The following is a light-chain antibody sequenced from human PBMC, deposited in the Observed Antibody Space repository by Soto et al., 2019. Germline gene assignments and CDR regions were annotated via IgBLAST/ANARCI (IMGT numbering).Light chain of an antibody. CDR1: QGISSY. Sequence: DIQLTQSPSFLSASVGDRVTITCRASQGISSYLAWYQQKPGKAPKLLIFAASTLHSGVPSRFRGSGSGTEFTLTICGLQPEDFATCYCQHLHSYPLTFGGGTKVEMK. V-gene: IGKV1-9*01. J-gene: IGKJ4*01. CDR2: AAS. CDR3: QHLHSYPLT.